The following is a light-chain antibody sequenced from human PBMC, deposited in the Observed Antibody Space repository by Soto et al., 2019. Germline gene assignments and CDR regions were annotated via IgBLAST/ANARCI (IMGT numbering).Light chain of an antibody. J-gene: IGLJ1*01. CDR1: SSDVGGDNY. CDR2: DVS. Sequence: QSALTQPRSVSGSPGQSVTISCPGTSSDVGGDNYVSWYQQHPGKAPKLMIYDVSKRPSGVPDRFSGSKSGNTASLTISGLQAEDEADYYCCSYAGSYKGYVFGTGTKLTVL. V-gene: IGLV2-11*01. CDR3: CSYAGSYKGYV.